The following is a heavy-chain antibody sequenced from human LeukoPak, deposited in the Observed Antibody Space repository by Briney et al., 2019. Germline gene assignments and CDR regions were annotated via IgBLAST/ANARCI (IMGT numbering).Heavy chain of an antibody. CDR3: ARQYYYGSGSLGP. D-gene: IGHD3-10*01. Sequence: SETLSLTCTVSGGSISSGGYYWSWIRQPPGKGLEWIGYIYHSGSTYYNPSLKSRVTISVDTSKNQFSLKLSSVTAADTAVYYCARQYYYGSGSLGPWGQGTLVTVSS. CDR2: IYHSGST. J-gene: IGHJ5*02. V-gene: IGHV4-30-2*03. CDR1: GGSISSGGYY.